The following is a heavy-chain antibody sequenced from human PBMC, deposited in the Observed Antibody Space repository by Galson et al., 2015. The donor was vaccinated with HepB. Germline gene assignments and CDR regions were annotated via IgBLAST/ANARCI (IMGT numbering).Heavy chain of an antibody. CDR3: ARGGAARPDY. Sequence: SLRLSCAAPGFTFSTYGMNWVRQAPGKGLAWVSYISSRSTTINYADSVKGRFAIPRDDAKNSLYLQMNSLRAEDTAVYYCARGGAARPDYWGQGTLVTVSS. V-gene: IGHV3-48*01. CDR2: ISSRSTTI. J-gene: IGHJ4*02. D-gene: IGHD6-6*01. CDR1: GFTFSTYG.